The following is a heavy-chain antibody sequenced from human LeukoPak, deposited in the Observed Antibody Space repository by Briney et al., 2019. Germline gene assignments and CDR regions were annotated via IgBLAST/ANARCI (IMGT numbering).Heavy chain of an antibody. D-gene: IGHD2-15*01. CDR1: GFTFSSYS. CDR3: RGYCSGGSCYFLVDY. CDR2: ISSSSSYI. J-gene: IGHJ4*02. V-gene: IGHV3-21*01. Sequence: GGSLRLSCAASGFTFSSYSMNWVRQAPGKGLEWVSSISSSSSYIYYADSVKGRFTISRDNAKNSLYLQMNSLRAEDTAVYCARGYCSGGSCYFLVDYWGQGTLVTVSS.